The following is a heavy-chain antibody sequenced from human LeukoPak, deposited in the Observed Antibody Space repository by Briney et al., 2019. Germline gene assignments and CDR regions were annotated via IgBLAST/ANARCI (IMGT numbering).Heavy chain of an antibody. V-gene: IGHV3-48*01. CDR1: GFTFSSYS. J-gene: IGHJ4*02. D-gene: IGHD6-6*01. CDR3: AKERGIAARRGYYFDY. CDR2: ISSSSSTI. Sequence: PGGSLRLSCAASGFTFSSYSMNWVRQAPGKGLEWVSYISSSSSTIYYADSVKGRFTISGDNSKNTLYLQMNSLRAEDTAVYYCAKERGIAARRGYYFDYWGQGTLVTVSS.